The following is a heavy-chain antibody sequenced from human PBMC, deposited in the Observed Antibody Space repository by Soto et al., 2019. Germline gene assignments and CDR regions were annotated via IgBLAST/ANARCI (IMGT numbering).Heavy chain of an antibody. V-gene: IGHV1-69*01. J-gene: IGHJ6*02. CDR1: GGTFSSYA. CDR3: ATLTTVTKPPDYYYYYGMDV. CDR2: IIPIFGTA. Sequence: VKVSCKASGGTFSSYAISWVRQAPGQGLEWMGGIIPIFGTANYAQKFQGRVTITADEPTSTAYMELSSLRSEDTAVYYCATLTTVTKPPDYYYYYGMDVWGQGTTVTVSS. D-gene: IGHD4-4*01.